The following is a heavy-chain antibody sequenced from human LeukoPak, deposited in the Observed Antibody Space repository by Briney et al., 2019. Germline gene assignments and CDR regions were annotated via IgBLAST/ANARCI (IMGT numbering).Heavy chain of an antibody. J-gene: IGHJ4*02. CDR2: IYHSGST. Sequence: SETLSLTYATSGLFISSCNWWSLVRQPPGKGLEWIGEIYHSGSTNDNPSLKSRVTISVDKSKNHFSLNLSSVTAADTAVYYCARDLADGGQGALVTVSS. D-gene: IGHD6-19*01. V-gene: IGHV4-4*02. CDR1: GLFISSCNW. CDR3: ARDLAD.